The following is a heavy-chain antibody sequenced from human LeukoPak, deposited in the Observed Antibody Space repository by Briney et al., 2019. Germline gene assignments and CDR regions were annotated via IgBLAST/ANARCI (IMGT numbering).Heavy chain of an antibody. CDR1: GFTVSSNY. D-gene: IGHD4-17*01. CDR3: AKDQYGEAFDI. Sequence: GGSLRLSCAASGFTVSSNYMSWVRQAPGKGLEWVSVIYSGGSTYYADSVKGRFTISRDNSKNTLYLQMNSLRAEDTAVYYCAKDQYGEAFDIWGPGTMVTVSS. CDR2: IYSGGST. V-gene: IGHV3-53*01. J-gene: IGHJ3*02.